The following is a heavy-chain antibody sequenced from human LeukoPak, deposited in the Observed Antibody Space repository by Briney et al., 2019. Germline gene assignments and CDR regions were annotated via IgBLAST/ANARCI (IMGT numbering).Heavy chain of an antibody. CDR1: GFTFSRYG. V-gene: IGHV3-30*03. Sequence: PGRSLRLSCAASGFTFSRYGMHWVRQAPGKGLEWVAVISYDGSSKYYADSVKGRFTISRDNSKNTLYLQMNSLRSDDTAVYYCARDGVYLAVEAVADYWGQGTLVTVSP. D-gene: IGHD6-19*01. CDR3: ARDGVYLAVEAVADY. J-gene: IGHJ4*02. CDR2: ISYDGSSK.